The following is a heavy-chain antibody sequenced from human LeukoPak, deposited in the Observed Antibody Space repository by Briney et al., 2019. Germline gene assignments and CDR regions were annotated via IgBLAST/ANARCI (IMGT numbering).Heavy chain of an antibody. Sequence: GSLRLSCAASGFTFSSYAMSWVRQAPGQGLEWVSYIRSRDSSVYYAYSVKCRFTICRDNAKNSLYLQMNSLRAEDTAVYYCARVTERTYYYDSSGYRYWYFDLWGRGTLVTVSS. J-gene: IGHJ2*01. D-gene: IGHD3-22*01. V-gene: IGHV3-48*04. CDR2: IRSRDSSV. CDR3: ARVTERTYYYDSSGYRYWYFDL. CDR1: GFTFSSYA.